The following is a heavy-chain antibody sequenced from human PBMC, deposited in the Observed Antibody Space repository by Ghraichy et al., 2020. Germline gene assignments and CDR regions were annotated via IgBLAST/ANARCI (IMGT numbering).Heavy chain of an antibody. Sequence: SETLSLTCAVSGGSISSANWWSWVRQPPGKGLEWIGEIYHSGSTNYNPSLKSRVTISVDNSKNHFSLKLSSVTAADTAVYYCARTHSSRTALGRYFDYWGQGTLVTVSS. V-gene: IGHV4-4*02. J-gene: IGHJ4*02. D-gene: IGHD2-2*01. CDR1: GGSISSANW. CDR2: IYHSGST. CDR3: ARTHSSRTALGRYFDY.